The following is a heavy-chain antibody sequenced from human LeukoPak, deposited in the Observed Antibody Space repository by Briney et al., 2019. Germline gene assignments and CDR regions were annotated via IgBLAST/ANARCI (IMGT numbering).Heavy chain of an antibody. CDR3: VKHPGGASADYYYGMDI. CDR1: GFTFDDYA. D-gene: IGHD3-16*01. J-gene: IGHJ6*02. Sequence: PGRSLRLSCAASGFTFDDYAMHWVRQAPGKGLEWVSGISWNSGSIGYADSVQGRFTISRDNAKNSLYLQMNSLRGEDTALYYCVKHPGGASADYYYGMDIWGQGTTVTVSS. CDR2: ISWNSGSI. V-gene: IGHV3-9*01.